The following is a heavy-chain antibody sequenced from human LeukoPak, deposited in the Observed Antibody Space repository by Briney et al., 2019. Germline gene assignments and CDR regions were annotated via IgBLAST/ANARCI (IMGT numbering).Heavy chain of an antibody. CDR1: GFTFSSYG. CDR2: ISYDGSNK. J-gene: IGHJ5*01. CDR3: AKDRYDILTGSPDS. Sequence: GRSLRLSCAASGFTFSSYGMHWVRQAPGKGLEWVAVISYDGSNKYYADSVKGRFTISRDNSKNTLYLQMNSLRAEDTAVYYCAKDRYDILTGSPDSWGQGTLVTVSS. D-gene: IGHD3-9*01. V-gene: IGHV3-30*18.